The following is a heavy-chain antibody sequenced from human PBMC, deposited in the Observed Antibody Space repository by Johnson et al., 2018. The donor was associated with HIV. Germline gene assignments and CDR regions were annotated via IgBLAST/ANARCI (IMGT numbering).Heavy chain of an antibody. V-gene: IGHV3-11*04. D-gene: IGHD2-21*02. CDR1: GFTFHDYG. J-gene: IGHJ3*02. CDR3: ASTCGGDCSRGDAFDI. CDR2: ISSSGSTI. Sequence: QVQLVESGEGLVQPGGSLRLSCAASGFTFHDYGMSWIRQAPGKGLEWVSYISSSGSTIYYADSVKGRFTISRDNAKNSLYLQMNSLRAEDTAVYYCASTCGGDCSRGDAFDIWGQGTMVTVSS.